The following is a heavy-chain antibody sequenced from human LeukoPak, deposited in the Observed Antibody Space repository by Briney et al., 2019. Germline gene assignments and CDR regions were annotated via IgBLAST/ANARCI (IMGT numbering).Heavy chain of an antibody. Sequence: PSETLSLTCTVSGGSISSGSYYWSWIRQPAGKGLEWIGRIYTSGSTNYNRSLKSRVTISVDTSKNQFSLKLSSVTAADTAVYYCARRGVYDSSGYYNDWGRGTLVTVSS. CDR1: GGSISSGSYY. V-gene: IGHV4-61*02. D-gene: IGHD3-22*01. CDR2: IYTSGST. J-gene: IGHJ4*02. CDR3: ARRGVYDSSGYYND.